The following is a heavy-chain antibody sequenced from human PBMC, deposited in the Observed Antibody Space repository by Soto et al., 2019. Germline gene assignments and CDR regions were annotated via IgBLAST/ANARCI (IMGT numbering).Heavy chain of an antibody. CDR3: ARHANSVGYYYMDV. Sequence: SETLSLTCTVSDGSISSYYWSWIRQPPGKGLEWIGYIYYSGSTNYNPSLKSRVTISVDTSKNQFSLKLSSVTAADTAVYYCARHANSVGYYYMDVWGKGTTVTVSS. D-gene: IGHD1-7*01. V-gene: IGHV4-59*08. CDR2: IYYSGST. J-gene: IGHJ6*03. CDR1: DGSISSYY.